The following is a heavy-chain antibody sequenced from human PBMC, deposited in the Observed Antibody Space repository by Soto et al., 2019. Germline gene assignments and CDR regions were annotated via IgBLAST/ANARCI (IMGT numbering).Heavy chain of an antibody. CDR1: GYSFTSYW. D-gene: IGHD3-16*01. Sequence: PGESLKISCKGSGYSFTSYWISWVRQMPGKGLEWMGRIDPSDSYTNYSPSFQGHGTISADKSISTAYLQWSSLKASDTAMYYCARQGGNNYYYGMDVWGQGTTVTVSS. J-gene: IGHJ6*02. V-gene: IGHV5-10-1*01. CDR3: ARQGGNNYYYGMDV. CDR2: IDPSDSYT.